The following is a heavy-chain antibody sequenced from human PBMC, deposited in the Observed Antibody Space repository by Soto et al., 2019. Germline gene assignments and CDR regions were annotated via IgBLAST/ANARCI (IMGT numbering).Heavy chain of an antibody. CDR3: AATYYDFWSGYYPFDYYYMDV. CDR2: IIPILGIA. J-gene: IGHJ6*03. CDR1: GGTFSSYT. V-gene: IGHV1-69*02. D-gene: IGHD3-3*01. Sequence: ASVKVSCKASGGTFSSYTISWVRQAPGQGLEWMGRIIPILGIANYAQKFQGRVTITADKSTSTAYMELSSLRSEDTAVYYCAATYYDFWSGYYPFDYYYMDVWGKGTTVTVSS.